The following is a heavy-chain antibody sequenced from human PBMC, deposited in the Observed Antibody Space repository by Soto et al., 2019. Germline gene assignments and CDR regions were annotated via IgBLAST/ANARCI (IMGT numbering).Heavy chain of an antibody. D-gene: IGHD2-15*01. J-gene: IGHJ6*02. CDR2: ISAYNGNT. V-gene: IGHV1-18*01. CDR1: GYTFTSYG. Sequence: SVKVSCKASGYTFTSYGISWVRQAPGQGLEWMGWISAYNGNTNYAQKLQSRVTMTTDTSTSTAYMELRSLRSDDTAVYYCARVGSTLAVGYYYGMDVWGQGTTVTVSS. CDR3: ARVGSTLAVGYYYGMDV.